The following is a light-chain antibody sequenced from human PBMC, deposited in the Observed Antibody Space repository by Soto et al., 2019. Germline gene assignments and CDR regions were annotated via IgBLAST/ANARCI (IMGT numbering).Light chain of an antibody. CDR3: QQYGSSGT. V-gene: IGKV3-20*01. CDR2: GAS. J-gene: IGKJ1*01. CDR1: QSVSSSY. Sequence: SVLTQSPGTLSFSPGERSTLSCRASQSVSSSYLAWYQQKPGQAPRLLIYGASSRATGIPDRFSGSGSGTDFTLTISRLEPEDFAVYYCQQYGSSGTFGQGTKV.